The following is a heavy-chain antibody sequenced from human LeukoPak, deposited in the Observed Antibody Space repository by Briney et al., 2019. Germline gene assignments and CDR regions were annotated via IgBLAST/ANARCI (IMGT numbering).Heavy chain of an antibody. Sequence: PSETLSLTYTVSGGSISSSNYYWGWIRQPPGKGLEWIGNIYYSGSTYYKPSLKTRVTISVDTSKNQFSLKLTSVTAADTAVYYCARHASVDGNWPRPLDYWGQGSLVTVSS. D-gene: IGHD6-19*01. CDR1: GGSISSSNYY. J-gene: IGHJ4*02. CDR2: IYYSGST. V-gene: IGHV4-39*01. CDR3: ARHASVDGNWPRPLDY.